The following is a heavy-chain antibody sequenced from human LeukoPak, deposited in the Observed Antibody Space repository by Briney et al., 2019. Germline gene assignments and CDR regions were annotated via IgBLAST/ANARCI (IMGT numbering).Heavy chain of an antibody. CDR3: ARVQYYGSGSYSYAFDI. D-gene: IGHD3-10*01. Sequence: SETLSLTCTVSGGSISSYYWSWIRQPPGKGLEWIGYIYYSGSTNYNPSLKSRVTISVDTSKNQFSLKLSSVTAADTAVYYCARVQYYGSGSYSYAFDIWGQGTMVTVSS. CDR1: GGSISSYY. CDR2: IYYSGST. J-gene: IGHJ3*02. V-gene: IGHV4-59*01.